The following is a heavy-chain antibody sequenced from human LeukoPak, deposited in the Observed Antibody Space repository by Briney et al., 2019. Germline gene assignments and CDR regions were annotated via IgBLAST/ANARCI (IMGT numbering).Heavy chain of an antibody. CDR3: ARVSAPGTSGWYFGY. V-gene: IGHV3-48*02. Sequence: GGSLRLSCAASGFTFSSYGMNWVRQAPGKGLEWVSYISTSSNRIDYADSVKGRFTKSRDNAKNLLYLQMNSLRDEDTAMYYCARVSAPGTSGWYFGYWGQGTLVTVSS. CDR1: GFTFSSYG. J-gene: IGHJ4*02. CDR2: ISTSSNRI. D-gene: IGHD6-19*01.